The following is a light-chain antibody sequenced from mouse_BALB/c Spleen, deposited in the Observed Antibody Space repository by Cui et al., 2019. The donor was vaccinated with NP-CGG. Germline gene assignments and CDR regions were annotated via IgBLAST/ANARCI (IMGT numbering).Light chain of an antibody. V-gene: IGLV1*01. J-gene: IGLJ1*01. CDR2: GTN. CDR3: ALWYSNHWL. Sequence: QAVVTQDSALTIHPGEPATLTCRSSIGAVTTNNYANWVQEKPDHLFTGLIGGTNNRAPGVPARFSGSLIGDKAALTITGAQTEDEAIYFCALWYSNHWLFGGGTKLTVL. CDR1: IGAVTTNNY.